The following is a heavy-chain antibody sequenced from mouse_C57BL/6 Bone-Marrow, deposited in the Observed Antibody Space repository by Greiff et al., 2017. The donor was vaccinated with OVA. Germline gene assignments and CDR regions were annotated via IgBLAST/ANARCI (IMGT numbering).Heavy chain of an antibody. V-gene: IGHV10-1*01. CDR1: GFSFNTYA. D-gene: IGHD1-1*01. CDR3: VRHGSSYPYAMDY. J-gene: IGHJ4*01. Sequence: DVHLVESGGGLVQPKGSLKLSCAASGFSFNTYAMNWVRQAPGKGLEWVARIRSKSNNYATYYADSVKDRFTISRDDSESMLYLQMNNLKTEDTAMYYCVRHGSSYPYAMDYWGQGTSVTVSS. CDR2: IRSKSNNYAT.